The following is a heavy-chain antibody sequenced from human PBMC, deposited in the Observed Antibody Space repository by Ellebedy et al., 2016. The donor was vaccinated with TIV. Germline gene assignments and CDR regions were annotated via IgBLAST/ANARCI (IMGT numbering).Heavy chain of an antibody. CDR2: ISSDGRDT. J-gene: IGHJ3*02. Sequence: PGGSLRLSCAASGFSISSHRMHWVRQAAGKGLVWVSHISSDGRDTSYADSVKGRFIISRDNAENTLDLQMSSLRAEDTALYYCARHSGGHGFDIWGQGTMVTVSP. CDR3: ARHSGGHGFDI. V-gene: IGHV3-74*01. D-gene: IGHD2-21*01. CDR1: GFSISSHR.